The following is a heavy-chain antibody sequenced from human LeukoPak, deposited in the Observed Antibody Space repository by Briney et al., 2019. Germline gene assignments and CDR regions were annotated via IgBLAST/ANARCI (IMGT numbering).Heavy chain of an antibody. V-gene: IGHV4-61*02. Sequence: SETLSLTCTVSGGSISSGSYYWRWLRQPAGKGLEWIGRIYTSGSTNYNPSLKSRVTISVDTSKNQFSLKLSSVTAADTAVYYCARNCRDGYNCPFDYWGQGTLVTVSS. CDR1: GGSISSGSYY. D-gene: IGHD5-24*01. CDR3: ARNCRDGYNCPFDY. CDR2: IYTSGST. J-gene: IGHJ4*02.